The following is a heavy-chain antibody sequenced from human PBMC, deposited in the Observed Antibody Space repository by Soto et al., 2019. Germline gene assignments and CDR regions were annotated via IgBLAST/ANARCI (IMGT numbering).Heavy chain of an antibody. D-gene: IGHD6-19*01. Sequence: ASVKVSCNASGYTFTSYAMHWVRQAPGQRLEWMGWINAGNGNTKYSQKFQGRVTITRDTSASTAYMELSSLRSEDTAVYYCARVLTGYSSGWYRAPNGYDYWGQGTLVTVSS. J-gene: IGHJ4*02. V-gene: IGHV1-3*01. CDR1: GYTFTSYA. CDR2: INAGNGNT. CDR3: ARVLTGYSSGWYRAPNGYDY.